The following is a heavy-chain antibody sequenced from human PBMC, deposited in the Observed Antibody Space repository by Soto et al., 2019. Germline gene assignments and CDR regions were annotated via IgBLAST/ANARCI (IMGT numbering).Heavy chain of an antibody. D-gene: IGHD1-26*01. Sequence: QVQLVESGGGVVQPGRSLRLSCVASGFTFSSYGMHWVRQAPDKGLEWVAVIWFDGRKTYYADSVKGRFTISRDNSKKTLYLQMNSLRVEDTAVYHCARDWEAMHVWGQGTTVTVSS. CDR2: IWFDGRKT. J-gene: IGHJ6*02. CDR1: GFTFSSYG. V-gene: IGHV3-33*01. CDR3: ARDWEAMHV.